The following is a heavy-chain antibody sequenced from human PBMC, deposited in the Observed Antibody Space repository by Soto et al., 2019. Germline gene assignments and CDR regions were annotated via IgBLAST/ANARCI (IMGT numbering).Heavy chain of an antibody. CDR1: GFIFSDYT. Sequence: SVRLSCIASGFIFSDYTMTWVRQAPGKGLEWVSSIINSGVTTHYADSVKGRFTISRDNSKNTVYLQMASLRAEDTGIYYCAKGGVLYYSGWYHEYWGQGTLVTVSS. J-gene: IGHJ4*02. D-gene: IGHD6-19*01. CDR2: IINSGVTT. V-gene: IGHV3-23*01. CDR3: AKGGVLYYSGWYHEY.